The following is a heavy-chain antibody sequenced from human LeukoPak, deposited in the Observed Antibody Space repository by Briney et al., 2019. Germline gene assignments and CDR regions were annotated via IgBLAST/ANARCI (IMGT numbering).Heavy chain of an antibody. CDR3: AGTGSYFRY. CDR1: GDSVSSNSVV. D-gene: IGHD1-26*01. Sequence: SQTLSLTCAISGDSVSSNSVVWNWIRQSPSRGLEWLGRTYYRSKWYYDYALSVKSRISINPDTSKNQFSLQLNSVTPEDTAVYYCAGTGSYFRYWDQGTLVTVSS. CDR2: TYYRSKWYY. J-gene: IGHJ4*02. V-gene: IGHV6-1*01.